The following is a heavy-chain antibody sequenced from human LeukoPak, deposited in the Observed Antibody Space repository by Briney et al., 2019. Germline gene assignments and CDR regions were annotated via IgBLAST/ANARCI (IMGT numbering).Heavy chain of an antibody. V-gene: IGHV4-59*01. D-gene: IGHD6-13*01. CDR1: GGSISSYY. CDR3: ARGSSSTWPFDY. Sequence: SETLSLTCTVSGGSISSYYWGWIRQPPGKGLEWIGSIYYGGSTNYNPSLQSRVTISLDMSRNQFSLKLISATAADTAVYYCARGSSSTWPFDYWGQGTLVTVSS. J-gene: IGHJ4*02. CDR2: IYYGGST.